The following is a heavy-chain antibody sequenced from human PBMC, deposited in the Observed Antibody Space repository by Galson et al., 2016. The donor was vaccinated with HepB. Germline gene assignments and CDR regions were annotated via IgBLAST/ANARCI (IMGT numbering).Heavy chain of an antibody. D-gene: IGHD4-23*01. CDR3: ARDNRYDYGGNSYFDY. CDR1: GFSFNRYG. J-gene: IGHJ4*02. V-gene: IGHV3-33*01. Sequence: SLRLSCAASGFSFNRYGMHWVRQAPGKGLEWVAFISDDGSKKNYADSVKGRFTISRDNSKLYLQMNSLRGEEPALYYCARDNRYDYGGNSYFDYWGQGTLVTASS. CDR2: ISDDGSKK.